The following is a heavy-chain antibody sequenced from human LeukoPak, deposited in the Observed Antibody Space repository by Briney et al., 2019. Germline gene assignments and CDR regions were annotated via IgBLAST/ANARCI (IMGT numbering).Heavy chain of an antibody. CDR3: ERIYYGSSYASWYFDL. CDR2: IYHCWST. D-gene: IGHD6-13*01. V-gene: IGHV4-59*07. J-gene: IGHJ2*01. Sequence: ADPLSLPCTVSGGPNRSYYWSWIRQPPGRGLEWVGYIYHCWSTSHNPSLKSRVTLSVETSKNQFSLTLRSVTAADTAVYYCERIYYGSSYASWYFDLWGRGTLVTVSS. CDR1: GGPNRSYY.